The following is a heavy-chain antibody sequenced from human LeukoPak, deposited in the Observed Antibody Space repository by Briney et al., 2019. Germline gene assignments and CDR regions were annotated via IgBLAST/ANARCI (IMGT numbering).Heavy chain of an antibody. CDR1: GFTFSSYA. D-gene: IGHD4-11*01. CDR2: ISGSGGST. CDR3: AKDWGMTTNPYNWFDP. J-gene: IGHJ5*02. Sequence: GGSLRLSCAASGFTFSSYAMSWVRQAPGKGLEWVSAISGSGGSTYYADSVKGRFTISRDNSKNTLYLQMNSLRAEDTAVYYCAKDWGMTTNPYNWFDPWGQGTLVTVSS. V-gene: IGHV3-23*01.